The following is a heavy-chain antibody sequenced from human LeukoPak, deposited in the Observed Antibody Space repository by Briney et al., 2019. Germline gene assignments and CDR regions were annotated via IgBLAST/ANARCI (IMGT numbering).Heavy chain of an antibody. J-gene: IGHJ4*02. CDR2: IYSGGST. V-gene: IGHV3-53*01. D-gene: IGHD5-18*01. CDR3: ARVLGTARTYYFDY. Sequence: GGSLRLSCAASGFTVSSNYMSWVRQAPGKGLEWVSVIYSGGSTYYADSVKGRFTISRDNSKNTLYLQMNSLRAEDTAVYYCARVLGTARTYYFDYWGQGTLVTVSS. CDR1: GFTVSSNY.